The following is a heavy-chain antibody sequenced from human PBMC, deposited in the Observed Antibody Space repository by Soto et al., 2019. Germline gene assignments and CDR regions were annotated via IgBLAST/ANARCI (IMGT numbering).Heavy chain of an antibody. D-gene: IGHD3-10*01. V-gene: IGHV3-11*01. Sequence: QVQLVESGGGLVKPGGSLRLSCAASGLTFSDCYMNWIRQAPGKGLEWVSYISSSGSSINYAGSVKGRFTISRDNAKNSLYLQMNSLRAEDTAMYYCARVWFGEWGYAMDVWGQGTTVTVSS. J-gene: IGHJ6*02. CDR3: ARVWFGEWGYAMDV. CDR1: GLTFSDCY. CDR2: ISSSGSSI.